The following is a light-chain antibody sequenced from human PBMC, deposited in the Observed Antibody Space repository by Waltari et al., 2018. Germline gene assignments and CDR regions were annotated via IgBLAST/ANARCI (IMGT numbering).Light chain of an antibody. CDR3: QQYNSDDWT. CDR1: QSINRW. Sequence: DIQMTQSPSTLSAFVGERVTITCRASQSINRWVAWYQQEPGKAPKRLIHEVSSLGSGVPSRFSGSGSGTEFTLTISSLQPDDFATYYCQQYNSDDWTFGQGTKVEI. CDR2: EVS. J-gene: IGKJ1*01. V-gene: IGKV1-5*01.